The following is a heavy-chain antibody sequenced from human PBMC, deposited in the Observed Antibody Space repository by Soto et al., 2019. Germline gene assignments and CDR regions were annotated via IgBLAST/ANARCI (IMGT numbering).Heavy chain of an antibody. CDR1: GFTFGDYA. V-gene: IGHV3-49*03. CDR2: IRSRAYGGTT. D-gene: IGHD5-12*01. CDR3: TRDGGRDGYINDAFDI. J-gene: IGHJ3*02. Sequence: AGGSLRLSCTASGFTFGDYAMSWFRQAPGKGLEWVGFIRSRAYGGTTEYAASVKGRFTISRDDSKSIAYLQMNSLKTEDTAVYYCTRDGGRDGYINDAFDIWGQGTMVTVSS.